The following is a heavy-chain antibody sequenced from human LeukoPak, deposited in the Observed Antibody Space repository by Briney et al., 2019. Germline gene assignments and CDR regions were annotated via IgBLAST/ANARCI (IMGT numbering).Heavy chain of an antibody. D-gene: IGHD1-26*01. CDR3: ARLGSYHDF. CDR1: GASIRNNN. V-gene: IGHV4-4*09. Sequence: PETLSLTCTVSGASIRNNNRSWIRQTPEKRLEWMGHIHTSGESRYYPSLVCRLTMSIDTSRNQLSLKLTSVTAADTAVYFCARLGSYHDFWGQGALVTGAS. CDR2: IHTSGES. J-gene: IGHJ4*02.